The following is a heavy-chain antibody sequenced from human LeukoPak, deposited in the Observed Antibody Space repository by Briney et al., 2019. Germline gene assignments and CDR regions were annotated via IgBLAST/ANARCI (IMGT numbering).Heavy chain of an antibody. CDR1: GFTFSSYS. CDR2: TSSSSSYI. V-gene: IGHV3-21*04. D-gene: IGHD6-13*01. Sequence: GGSLRLSCAASGFTFSSYSMNWVRQAPGKGLEWVSSTSSSSSYIYYADSVKGRFTISRDNSKNTLYLQMNSLRAEDTAVYYCAKDLITAAGNDAFDIWGQGTMVTVSS. J-gene: IGHJ3*02. CDR3: AKDLITAAGNDAFDI.